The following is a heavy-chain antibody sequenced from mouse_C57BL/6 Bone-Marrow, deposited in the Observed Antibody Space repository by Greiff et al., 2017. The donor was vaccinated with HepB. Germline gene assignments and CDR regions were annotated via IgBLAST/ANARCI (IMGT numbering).Heavy chain of an antibody. CDR3: AREGKYYDPFAY. CDR1: GYSITSGYI. V-gene: IGHV3-6*01. CDR2: LSYDGSK. Sequence: EVQLQESGPGLVKPSQSLSLTCSVSGYSITSGYIWYWIQQSPGNLLELVGFLSYDGSKNYNPSLKNRISITRDTSKNQFFLKLNSVTTEDTATYDSAREGKYYDPFAYWGQGTRVTVSA. D-gene: IGHD2-4*01. J-gene: IGHJ3*01.